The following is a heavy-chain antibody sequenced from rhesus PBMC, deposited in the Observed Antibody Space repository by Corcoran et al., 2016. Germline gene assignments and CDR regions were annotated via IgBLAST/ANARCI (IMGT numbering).Heavy chain of an antibody. V-gene: IGHV4S14*01. Sequence: QVQLQESGPGLVKPSETLSLTCAVSGYSISSGYSCGWIRQPPGKGLEWIGRIYGSGGSNYLNPAPNSRVNLSVYTSKNQFTLKLSSVTAADTAVYYCARVGISWSEWDTVGTEWYFDLWGPGTPITISS. CDR3: ARVGISWSEWDTVGTEWYFDL. J-gene: IGHJ2*01. CDR2: IYGSGGSN. CDR1: GYSISSGYS. D-gene: IGHD5-42*01.